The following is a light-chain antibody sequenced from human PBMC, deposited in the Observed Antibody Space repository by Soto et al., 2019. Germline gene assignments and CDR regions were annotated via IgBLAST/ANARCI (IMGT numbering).Light chain of an antibody. CDR3: HQYNDRWT. CDR1: QSVNNN. Sequence: EIVMTQSPATLSVSPGERATLSFRASQSVNNNLAGYQQKPGQAPRLLKYGASTRATGIPARFSGGGSGTEFTLNISGLQSEDGAIYYCHQYNDRWTFGQGTKVEIK. V-gene: IGKV3-15*01. CDR2: GAS. J-gene: IGKJ1*01.